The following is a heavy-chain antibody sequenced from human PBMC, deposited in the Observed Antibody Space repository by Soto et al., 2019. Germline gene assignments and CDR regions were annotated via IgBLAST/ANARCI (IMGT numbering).Heavy chain of an antibody. CDR2: IYYSGST. V-gene: IGHV4-39*01. D-gene: IGHD3-10*01. Sequence: PSETLSLTCTVSGGSISSSSYYWGWIRQPPGKGLEWIGSIYYSGSTYYNPSLKSRVTISVDTSKNQFSLKLSSVTAADTAVYYCTRSDSFGVIITWGQGTLVTVSS. CDR1: GGSISSSSYY. J-gene: IGHJ5*02. CDR3: TRSDSFGVIIT.